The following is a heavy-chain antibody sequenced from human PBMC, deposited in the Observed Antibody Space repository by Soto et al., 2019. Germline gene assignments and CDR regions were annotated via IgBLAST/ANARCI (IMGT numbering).Heavy chain of an antibody. Sequence: QVQLVQSGAEVKKPGASVKVSCKASGYTFTSYGISWVRQSPGQGLEGMGWIRAYNGNANYAQKLQGRVTITTDTSTSTAYMELRSLRADDTAVDYCAGLKQQLGKNWFDPWGQGTLVTVSS. CDR2: IRAYNGNA. J-gene: IGHJ5*02. CDR3: AGLKQQLGKNWFDP. D-gene: IGHD6-13*01. CDR1: GYTFTSYG. V-gene: IGHV1-18*01.